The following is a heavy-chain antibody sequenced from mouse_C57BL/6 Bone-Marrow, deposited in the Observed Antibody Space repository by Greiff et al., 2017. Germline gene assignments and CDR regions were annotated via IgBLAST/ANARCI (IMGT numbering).Heavy chain of an antibody. CDR2: IDPSDSYT. CDR1: GYTFTSYW. D-gene: IGHD2-4*01. Sequence: QVQLQQPGAELVMPGASVKLSCKASGYTFTSYWMHWVKQRPGQGLEWIGEIDPSDSYTNYNQKFKGKSPLTVDKSSSTAYMQLSSLTSEDSAVYYCARWGNYDSPWCAYWGQGTLVTVSA. V-gene: IGHV1-69*01. CDR3: ARWGNYDSPWCAY. J-gene: IGHJ3*01.